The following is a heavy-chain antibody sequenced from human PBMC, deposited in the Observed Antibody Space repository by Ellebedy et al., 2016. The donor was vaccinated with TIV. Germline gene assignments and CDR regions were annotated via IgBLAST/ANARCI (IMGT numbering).Heavy chain of an antibody. V-gene: IGHV4-4*07. Sequence: MPSETLSLTCTVSGVSISSYYWTWIRQPAGKGLEWIGRIYASGNSNYNPSLKGRVSMSIDTSKSQFSLKVTSVTAADTAVYYCVSVGFGPAGVFDYWGQGTLVTVSS. J-gene: IGHJ4*02. D-gene: IGHD3-10*01. CDR2: IYASGNS. CDR1: GVSISSYY. CDR3: VSVGFGPAGVFDY.